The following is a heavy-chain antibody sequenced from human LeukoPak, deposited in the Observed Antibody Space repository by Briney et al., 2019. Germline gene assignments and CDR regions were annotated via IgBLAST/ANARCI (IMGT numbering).Heavy chain of an antibody. CDR2: ISYDGSNK. V-gene: IGHV3-30*03. J-gene: IGHJ5*02. CDR3: AREFLEQQPHRGFDP. Sequence: PGGSLRLSCAASGFTFSSYGMHWVRQAPGKGREGVAVISYDGSNKYYADSVKGRFTLSRDHSKPTLYLQMNRMSGEDTALYYCAREFLEQQPHRGFDPWGQGTLVTVSS. CDR1: GFTFSSYG. D-gene: IGHD3-3*01.